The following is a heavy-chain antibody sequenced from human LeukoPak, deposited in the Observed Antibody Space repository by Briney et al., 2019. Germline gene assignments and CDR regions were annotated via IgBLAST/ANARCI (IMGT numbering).Heavy chain of an antibody. D-gene: IGHD2-2*01. CDR3: ARRSYCYSTSCYGYWFDS. Sequence: ASVKVSCKASGYTFTSYYMHWVRQAPGQGLEWMGIINPSGGSTSYAQKFQGRVTMTRDTSTSTVYMELSSLRSEDTAMYYCARRSYCYSTSCYGYWFDSWGQGTLVTVSS. CDR1: GYTFTSYY. CDR2: INPSGGST. V-gene: IGHV1-46*01. J-gene: IGHJ5*01.